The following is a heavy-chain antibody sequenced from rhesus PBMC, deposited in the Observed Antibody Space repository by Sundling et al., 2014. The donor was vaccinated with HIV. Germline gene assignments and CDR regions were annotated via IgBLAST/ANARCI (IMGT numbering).Heavy chain of an antibody. CDR1: GGSFSGYY. CDR2: ISGSSGST. J-gene: IGHJ4*01. Sequence: QVQLQESGPGLVKPSETLSLTCAVSGGSFSGYYWGWIRQPPGKGLEWIGYISGSSGSTDYNPSLKSRVTISTDTSKNQFSLKLSSVTAADTAVYYCARKTPGLGGLDYWGQGVLVTVSS. CDR3: ARKTPGLGGLDY. D-gene: IGHD3-40*01. V-gene: IGHV4-165*01.